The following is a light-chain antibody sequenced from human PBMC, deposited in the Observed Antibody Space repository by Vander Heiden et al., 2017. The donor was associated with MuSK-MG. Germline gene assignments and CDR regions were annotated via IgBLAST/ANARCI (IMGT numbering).Light chain of an antibody. CDR3: QQYNSYLDT. Sequence: DIQTTQSPSTLSASVGDRVTITCRASQTITNWVAWYQQKPGKAPNLLIYDASSLESGVPSRFSGSGSGTEFTLTISGLQPDDSATYYCQQYNSYLDTFGGGTKVEI. CDR2: DAS. V-gene: IGKV1-5*01. J-gene: IGKJ4*01. CDR1: QTITNW.